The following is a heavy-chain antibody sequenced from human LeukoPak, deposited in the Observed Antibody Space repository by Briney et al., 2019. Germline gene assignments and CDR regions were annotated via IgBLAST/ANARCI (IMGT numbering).Heavy chain of an antibody. CDR2: ISRSDGSR. J-gene: IGHJ4*02. D-gene: IGHD2-15*01. CDR3: AKPLLRGGLDY. Sequence: GGSLRLSCAASGFTFSNYAISRVRQAPGKGLGWGSAISRSDGSRSYAASVKGQFTISRDNSKNTLYLQMNGLRAEDTAIYYCAKPLLRGGLDYWGQGTLVTVSS. V-gene: IGHV3-23*01. CDR1: GFTFSNYA.